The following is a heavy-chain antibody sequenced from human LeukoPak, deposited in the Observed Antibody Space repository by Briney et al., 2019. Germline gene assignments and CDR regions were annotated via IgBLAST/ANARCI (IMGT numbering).Heavy chain of an antibody. CDR2: INSDGSSA. V-gene: IGHV3-74*01. CDR3: ARVVTSTDGFDFDY. D-gene: IGHD3-16*02. CDR1: GFTDSTYW. J-gene: IGHJ4*02. Sequence: RGSLSPSCAATGFTDSTYWMDCVRQAPGKGLVWVSRINSDGSSASYADSVKGRFTISRDNAKTTLYLQMNSLRAEDTAVYYCARVVTSTDGFDFDYWGQGTLVTVSS.